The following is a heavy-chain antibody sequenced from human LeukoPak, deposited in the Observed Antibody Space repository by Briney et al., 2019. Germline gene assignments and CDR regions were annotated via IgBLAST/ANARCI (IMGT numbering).Heavy chain of an antibody. J-gene: IGHJ5*02. CDR1: GGSVSNYY. D-gene: IGHD5/OR15-5a*01. CDR2: IYATGTT. CDR3: ARGLSEVYDYNWLDP. V-gene: IGHV4-4*07. Sequence: PSETLSLTCTVSGGSVSNYYWSWVRQPAGKGLEWIGRIYATGTTRYNPSLQSRVTMSVDMSKNQFSLKLTSVTAADTAVYFCARGLSEVYDYNWLDPWGRGILVTVSS.